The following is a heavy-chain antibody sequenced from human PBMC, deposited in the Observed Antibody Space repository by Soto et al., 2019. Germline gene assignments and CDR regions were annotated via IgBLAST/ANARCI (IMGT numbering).Heavy chain of an antibody. CDR1: NYSISSCYY. Sequence: SETLSLTWTVSNYSISSCYYWGWIRQSPGEGLEWIVSMYHSGTTYYNPSLKSRVTISIDTSKNQFSLKLTSVTSADTAVYFCARVAFGPIDYWGQGTLVTVSS. CDR3: ARVAFGPIDY. CDR2: MYHSGTT. D-gene: IGHD3-16*01. V-gene: IGHV4-38-2*02. J-gene: IGHJ4*02.